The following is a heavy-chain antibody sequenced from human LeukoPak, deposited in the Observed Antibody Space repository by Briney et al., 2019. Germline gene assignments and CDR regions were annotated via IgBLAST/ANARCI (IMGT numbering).Heavy chain of an antibody. CDR2: IKQDGSEK. CDR3: ARDLDGGDY. CDR1: GFTFSNYW. Sequence: GGSLRLSCAASGFTFSNYWMSWVRQAQGKGLEWVANIKQDGSEKYYVDSVKGRFTISRDNAKNSLYLQVNSLRAEDTAVYYCARDLDGGDYWGQGTLVTVSS. V-gene: IGHV3-7*01. D-gene: IGHD2-15*01. J-gene: IGHJ4*02.